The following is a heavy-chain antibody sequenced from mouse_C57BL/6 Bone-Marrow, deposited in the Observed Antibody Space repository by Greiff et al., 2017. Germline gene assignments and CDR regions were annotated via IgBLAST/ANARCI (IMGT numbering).Heavy chain of an antibody. CDR3: TAEWLLPCFAY. D-gene: IGHD2-3*01. CDR2: IDPENGDT. J-gene: IGHJ3*01. Sequence: EVQLQQSGAELVRPGASVKLSCTASGFNIKDDSMHWVKQRPEQGLEWIGWIDPENGDTAYASKFQGKATITADTASNTAYLQICSLTSEYTAVYYCTAEWLLPCFAYWGQGTLVTVSA. CDR1: GFNIKDDS. V-gene: IGHV14-4*01.